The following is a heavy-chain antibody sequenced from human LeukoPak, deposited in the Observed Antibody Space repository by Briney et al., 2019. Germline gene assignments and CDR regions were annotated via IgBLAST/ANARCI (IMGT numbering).Heavy chain of an antibody. CDR2: INHSGST. D-gene: IGHD3-10*01. CDR3: ARGRRMVRGVIRNWFDP. V-gene: IGHV4-34*01. J-gene: IGHJ5*02. Sequence: SETLSLTCAVYGGSFSGYYWSWIRQPPGKGLEWIGEINHSGSTNYNPSLKSLVTISVDTSKNQFSLKLSSVTAADTAVYYCARGRRMVRGVIRNWFDPWGQGTMVTVSS. CDR1: GGSFSGYY.